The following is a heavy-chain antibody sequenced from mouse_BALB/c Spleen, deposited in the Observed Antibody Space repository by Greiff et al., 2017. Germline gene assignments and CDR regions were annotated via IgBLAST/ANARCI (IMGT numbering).Heavy chain of an antibody. CDR1: GYSITSGYY. J-gene: IGHJ4*01. V-gene: IGHV3-6*02. D-gene: IGHD1-1*01. CDR2: ISYDGSN. Sequence: ESGPGLVKPSQSLSLTCSVTGYSITSGYYWNWIRQFPGNKLEWMGYISYDGSNNYNPSLKNRISITRDTSKNQFFLKLNSVTTEDTATYYCARDDYGSSWAMDYWGQGTSVTVSS. CDR3: ARDDYGSSWAMDY.